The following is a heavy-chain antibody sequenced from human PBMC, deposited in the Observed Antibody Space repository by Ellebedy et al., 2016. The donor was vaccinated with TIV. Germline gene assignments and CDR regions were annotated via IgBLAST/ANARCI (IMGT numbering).Heavy chain of an antibody. CDR1: GFTFSSYA. Sequence: PGGSLRLSCAASGFTFSSYAMSWVRQAPGKGLEWVSAITGSGGSTYYADSVKGRFTISRDNSKNTLYLQMNSLRVEDTAVYYCAKGAGGRLRYFDSNFDYWGQGTLVTVSS. D-gene: IGHD3-9*01. CDR3: AKGAGGRLRYFDSNFDY. V-gene: IGHV3-23*01. CDR2: ITGSGGST. J-gene: IGHJ4*02.